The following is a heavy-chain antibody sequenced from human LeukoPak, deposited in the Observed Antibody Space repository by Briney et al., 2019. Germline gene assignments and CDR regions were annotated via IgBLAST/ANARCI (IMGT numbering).Heavy chain of an antibody. CDR2: INPNSGGT. J-gene: IGHJ3*02. V-gene: IGHV1-2*04. D-gene: IGHD6-19*01. CDR3: ARAGYSSGWSPPNAFDI. Sequence: GASVKVSCKASGYTFTGYYMHWVRQAPGQGLEWMGWINPNSGGTNYAQKFQGWVTMTRDTSISTAYMELSRLRSDDTAVYYCARAGYSSGWSPPNAFDIWGQGTMVTVSS. CDR1: GYTFTGYY.